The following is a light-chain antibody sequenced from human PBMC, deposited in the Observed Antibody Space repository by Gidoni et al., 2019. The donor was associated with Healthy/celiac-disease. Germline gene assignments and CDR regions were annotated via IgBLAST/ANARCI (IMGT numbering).Light chain of an antibody. CDR3: MQGTHWPPT. CDR1: QSLVYSDGNTY. Sequence: GGMTQSPLTLPVTLGQPASISSRSSQSLVYSDGNTYLNWFQQRPGHSPRRLIDKVANRESWVPDRFIGSGSGTDFTLNISRLVAEDIGVYYCMQGTHWPPTFXQXTKVEIK. J-gene: IGKJ1*01. CDR2: KVA. V-gene: IGKV2-30*01.